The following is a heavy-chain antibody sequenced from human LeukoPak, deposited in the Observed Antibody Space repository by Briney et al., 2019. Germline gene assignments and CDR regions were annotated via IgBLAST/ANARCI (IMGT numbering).Heavy chain of an antibody. V-gene: IGHV3-74*01. Sequence: GGSLRLSCVASGFTFSNYWMHWVRQAPGQGLVWVSRIDSDGSSTTYADSVKGRFTISRDNSKNTLYLQMNSLRAEDTAVYYCARDLLNLFIVGATTRYYYYGMDVWGQGTTVTVSS. D-gene: IGHD1-26*01. J-gene: IGHJ6*02. CDR2: IDSDGSST. CDR3: ARDLLNLFIVGATTRYYYYGMDV. CDR1: GFTFSNYW.